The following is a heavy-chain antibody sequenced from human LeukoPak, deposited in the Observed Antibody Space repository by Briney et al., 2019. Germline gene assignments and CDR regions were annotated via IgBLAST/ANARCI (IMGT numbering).Heavy chain of an antibody. J-gene: IGHJ4*02. CDR1: GGSISSGGYY. V-gene: IGHV4-31*03. CDR3: VAYDYGDPTRDY. Sequence: PSETLSLTCTVSGGSISSGGYYWSWIRQHPGKGLEWIGYIYYSGSTYYNPSLKSRGTISADTSKNQFSLKLNSVTAADTAVYYCVAYDYGDPTRDYWGQGTLVTVSS. CDR2: IYYSGST. D-gene: IGHD4-17*01.